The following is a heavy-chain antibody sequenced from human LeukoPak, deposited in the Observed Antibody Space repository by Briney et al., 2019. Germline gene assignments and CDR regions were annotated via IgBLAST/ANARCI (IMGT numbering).Heavy chain of an antibody. D-gene: IGHD3-3*01. CDR2: IYTSGST. CDR3: ARDRGYYDLWSGYDAFDI. Sequence: PSQTLSLTCTVSGGSISSGSYYWSWIRQPAGKGLEWIGRIYTSGSTNYNPSLKSRVTISVDTSKNQFSLKLSSVTAADTAVYYCARDRGYYDLWSGYDAFDIWGQGTMVTVSS. V-gene: IGHV4-61*02. J-gene: IGHJ3*02. CDR1: GGSISSGSYY.